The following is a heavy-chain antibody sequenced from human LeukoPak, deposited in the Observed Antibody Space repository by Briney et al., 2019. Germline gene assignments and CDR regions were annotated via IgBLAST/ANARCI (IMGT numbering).Heavy chain of an antibody. Sequence: KPGGSLILSCAGSGFTFSDYSMNWVRQAPGKGLEWVSSITSGSNYIYYADSVKGRFTVSRDNAKSSLYLQMSSLRAEDTAVYYCARDYSSGWGQGTLVTVSS. V-gene: IGHV3-21*01. J-gene: IGHJ4*02. CDR2: ITSGSNYI. CDR1: GFTFSDYS. CDR3: ARDYSSG. D-gene: IGHD6-19*01.